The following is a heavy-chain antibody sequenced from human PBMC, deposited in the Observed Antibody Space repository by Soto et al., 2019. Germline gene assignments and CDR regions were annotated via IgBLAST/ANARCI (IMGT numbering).Heavy chain of an antibody. Sequence: SVKVSCKASGGTFSSYAISWVRQAPGQGLEWMGGIIPIFGTANYAQKFQGRVMITADESTSTAYMELSSLRSEDTAVYYCAWGYSGYDYPFDYWGQGTLVTVSS. CDR3: AWGYSGYDYPFDY. CDR2: IIPIFGTA. CDR1: GGTFSSYA. V-gene: IGHV1-69*13. J-gene: IGHJ4*02. D-gene: IGHD5-12*01.